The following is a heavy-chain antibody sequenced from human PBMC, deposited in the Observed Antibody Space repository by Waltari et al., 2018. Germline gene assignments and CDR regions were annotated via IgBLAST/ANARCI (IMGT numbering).Heavy chain of an antibody. CDR1: GDPIHGHY. CDR2: IYSSGPT. Sequence: QVQLQESGPGLVKPSETLSLTCTVSGDPIHGHYCGWLRPPARKDLEWIGRIYSSGPTNYNPSLKSRVTMSVDPSKNQFSLKLNSVYAADTAVYYCARAPYPNCDGGSCSGLLYWFFDLWGRGTLVTVSS. CDR3: ARAPYPNCDGGSCSGLLYWFFDL. J-gene: IGHJ2*01. V-gene: IGHV4-4*07. D-gene: IGHD2-21*01.